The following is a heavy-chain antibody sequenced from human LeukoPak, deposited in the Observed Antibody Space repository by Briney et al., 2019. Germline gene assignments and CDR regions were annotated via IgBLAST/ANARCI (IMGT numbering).Heavy chain of an antibody. CDR3: ARQTPSRIDY. V-gene: IGHV4-39*01. CDR1: GGSITTSSYY. CDR2: IYYSGST. J-gene: IGHJ4*02. Sequence: PSEALSLTCTVSGGSITTSSYYWGWIRQPPGKGLEWIGTIYYSGSTYYNPSLKSRVTISVDTSKNQFSLKLTSVTAADTAVYYCARQTPSRIDYWGQGTLVTVSS.